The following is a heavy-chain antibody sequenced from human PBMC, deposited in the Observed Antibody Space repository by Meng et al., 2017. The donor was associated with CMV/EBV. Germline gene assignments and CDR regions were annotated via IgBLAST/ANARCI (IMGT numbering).Heavy chain of an antibody. CDR2: IYYTGNT. CDR1: RGSIRSYY. CDR3: ARAGEDYYYDNSGYPGYFDY. Sequence: GSLRLSCTVSRGSIRSYYWSWIRQPPGKGLEWIGDIYYTGNTNYNSSLKSRVTISLNTSKNQFSLRLSSVTAADTAVYYCARAGEDYYYDNSGYPGYFDYWGQGTLVTVSS. J-gene: IGHJ4*02. V-gene: IGHV4-59*01. D-gene: IGHD3-22*01.